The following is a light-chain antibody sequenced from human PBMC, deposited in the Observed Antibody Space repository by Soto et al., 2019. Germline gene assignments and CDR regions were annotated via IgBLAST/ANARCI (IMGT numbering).Light chain of an antibody. J-gene: IGKJ3*01. CDR2: GAS. CDR1: QSVSSYY. V-gene: IGKV3-20*01. CDR3: QQYGSSPFT. Sequence: EIVLTQSPGTLSLSPGARATLSCRASQSVSSYYLLWRQQKPGQAPRLLIYGASSRATGVPDRFSGSGSGTDFTLTISRLEPEDFAVDYCQQYGSSPFTCGPGTKVDIK.